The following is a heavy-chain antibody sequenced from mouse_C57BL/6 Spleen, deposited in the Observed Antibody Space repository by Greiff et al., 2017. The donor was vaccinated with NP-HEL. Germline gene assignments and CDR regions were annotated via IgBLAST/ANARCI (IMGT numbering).Heavy chain of an antibody. D-gene: IGHD2-2*01. CDR1: GFTFSSYA. J-gene: IGHJ3*01. Sequence: EVKVEESGGGLVKPGGSLKLSCAASGFTFSSYAMSWVRQTPEKRLEWVATISDGGSYTYYPDNVKGRFTISRDNAKNTLYLQMSHLKSEDTAMYYCARDGYFAYWGQGTLVTVSA. CDR2: ISDGGSYT. V-gene: IGHV5-4*01. CDR3: ARDGYFAY.